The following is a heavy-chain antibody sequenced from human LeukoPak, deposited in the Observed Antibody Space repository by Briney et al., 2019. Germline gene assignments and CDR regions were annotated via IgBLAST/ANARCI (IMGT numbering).Heavy chain of an antibody. CDR2: IKQDGSEK. Sequence: GGSLRLSCAASGFTFSSYWMSWVRQAPGKGLEWVANIKQDGSEKYYVDSVKGRFTISRDNAKNSLYLQMNSLRAEGTAVYYCARCSTSCYSGDYWGQGTLVTVPS. J-gene: IGHJ4*02. V-gene: IGHV3-7*01. CDR3: ARCSTSCYSGDY. CDR1: GFTFSSYW. D-gene: IGHD2-2*02.